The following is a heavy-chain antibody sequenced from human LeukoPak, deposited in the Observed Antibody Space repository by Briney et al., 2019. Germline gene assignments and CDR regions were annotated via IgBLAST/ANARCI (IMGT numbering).Heavy chain of an antibody. D-gene: IGHD1-1*01. CDR3: ARYKLGWFDP. Sequence: SETLSLTCTVSGDSIASYFWSWIRQPAGKGLEWIGRISASGSTNFNPSLKSRVTMSVDTSENQFSLKLSSVTAADTAVYYCARYKLGWFDPWGQGTLVTVSS. CDR1: GDSIASYF. CDR2: ISASGST. J-gene: IGHJ5*02. V-gene: IGHV4-4*07.